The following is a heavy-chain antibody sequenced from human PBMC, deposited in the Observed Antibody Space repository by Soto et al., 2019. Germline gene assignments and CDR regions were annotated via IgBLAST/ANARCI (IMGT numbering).Heavy chain of an antibody. CDR3: ARDRISTPLYYYYYMDV. CDR2: INPSGGST. V-gene: IGHV1-46*03. CDR1: GYTFTSYY. J-gene: IGHJ6*03. Sequence: ASVKVSCKASGYTFTSYYMHWVRQAPGQGLEWMGIINPSGGSTSYAQKFQGRVTMTRDTSTSTVYMELSSLRSEDTAVYYCARDRISTPLYYYYYMDVWGEGTRVTVSS.